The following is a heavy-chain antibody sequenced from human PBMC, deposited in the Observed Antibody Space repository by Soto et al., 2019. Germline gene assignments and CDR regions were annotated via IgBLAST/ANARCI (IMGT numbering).Heavy chain of an antibody. V-gene: IGHV4-4*02. Sequence: PSQTLSLTCAVSGGSISSSNWWIWVRQPPGKGLEWIGEIYHSGSTNYNPSLKSRVTISVDKSKNQFSLKLSSVTAADTAVYYCARGSHYYDSSGYKCLDIWGQGTMVT. J-gene: IGHJ3*02. CDR2: IYHSGST. CDR3: ARGSHYYDSSGYKCLDI. D-gene: IGHD3-22*01. CDR1: GGSISSSNW.